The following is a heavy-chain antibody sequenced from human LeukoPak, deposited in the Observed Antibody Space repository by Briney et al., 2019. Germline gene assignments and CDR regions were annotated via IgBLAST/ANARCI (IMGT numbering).Heavy chain of an antibody. CDR3: ARDRGGSFDY. CDR2: ISSSSIYI. V-gene: IGHV3-21*01. J-gene: IGHJ4*02. D-gene: IGHD1-26*01. Sequence: PGGSLRLSCAASGFTFSSYIINWVRLAPGEGLEWVSSISSSSIYIYYVDSVKGRFTISRDNAKNSLYLQMNSLRAEDTAVYYCARDRGGSFDYWGQGTLVTVSS. CDR1: GFTFSSYI.